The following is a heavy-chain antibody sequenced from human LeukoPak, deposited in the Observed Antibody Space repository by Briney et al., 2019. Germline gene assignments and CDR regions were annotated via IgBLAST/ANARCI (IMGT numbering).Heavy chain of an antibody. CDR3: ARLVDDYLDAFDI. CDR1: AFTFSSYW. D-gene: IGHD5-24*01. Sequence: QPGGSLRLSCAASAFTFSSYWMHWVRQAQGKGLVWVSRINSDGSSTSYADSVKGRFTISRDNAKNTLYLQMNSLRAEDTAVYYCARLVDDYLDAFDIWGQGTMVTVSS. CDR2: INSDGSST. V-gene: IGHV3-74*01. J-gene: IGHJ3*02.